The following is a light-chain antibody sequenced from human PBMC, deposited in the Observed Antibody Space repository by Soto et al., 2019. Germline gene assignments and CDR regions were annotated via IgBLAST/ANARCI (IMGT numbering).Light chain of an antibody. J-gene: IGLJ1*01. CDR3: ASYAGGNQV. V-gene: IGLV1-40*01. CDR1: SSNIGAGYD. CDR2: GNS. Sequence: QSVLTQPPSVSGAPGQRVTISCTGSSSNIGAGYDVHWYQQFPGTAPKLLIYGNSNRPSGVPDRFSGSKSGTSASLAITGLQAEDEADYYCASYAGGNQVFGTGTKVTVL.